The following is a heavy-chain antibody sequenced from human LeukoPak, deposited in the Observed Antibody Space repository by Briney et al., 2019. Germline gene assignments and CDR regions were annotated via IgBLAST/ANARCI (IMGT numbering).Heavy chain of an antibody. CDR3: ARGSVTIVPPGGWFDP. Sequence: ASVKVSCKASGYTFTGYYMHSVRQAPGQGPEWMGWINPNSGGTNYAQKFQGRVTMTRDTSISTAYMELSRLRSDDTAVYYCARGSVTIVPPGGWFDPWGQGTLVTVSS. CDR1: GYTFTGYY. D-gene: IGHD3-10*01. J-gene: IGHJ5*02. V-gene: IGHV1-2*02. CDR2: INPNSGGT.